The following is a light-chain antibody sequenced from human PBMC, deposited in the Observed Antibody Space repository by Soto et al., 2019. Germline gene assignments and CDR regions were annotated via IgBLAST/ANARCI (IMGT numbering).Light chain of an antibody. CDR1: QSVTSN. CDR3: QQYNNWPPIT. V-gene: IGKV3-15*01. Sequence: ETVMTQSPATLSVSPGERATLSCRVSQSVTSNLAWYQQKHGQAPRVLXFGASTRATGIPARFSGSGSGTEFTLTISSLQSEDFAVYYCQQYNNWPPITFGQGTRLEIK. CDR2: GAS. J-gene: IGKJ5*01.